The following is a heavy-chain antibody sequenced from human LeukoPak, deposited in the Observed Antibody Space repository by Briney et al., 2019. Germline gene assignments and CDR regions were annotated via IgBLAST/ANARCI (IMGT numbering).Heavy chain of an antibody. CDR3: ARQGSYYDFWSGPDY. Sequence: GESRKISCKGSGYSFTSYWIGWVRRMPGKGLEWMGIIYPGDSDTRYSPSFQGQVTISADKSISTAYLQWSSLKASDTAMYYCARQGSYYDFWSGPDYWGQGTLVTVSS. D-gene: IGHD3-3*01. CDR2: IYPGDSDT. J-gene: IGHJ4*02. V-gene: IGHV5-51*01. CDR1: GYSFTSYW.